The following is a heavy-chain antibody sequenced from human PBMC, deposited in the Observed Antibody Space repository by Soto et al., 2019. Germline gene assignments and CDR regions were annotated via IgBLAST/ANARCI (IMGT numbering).Heavy chain of an antibody. Sequence: SDTRSLTCAVYGGSFSGYYWSWIRHPPGKGLEWIGEINHSGSTNYNPSLKSRVTISVNTSKNQFSLKLSSVTAADTAVYYCARGHEPIVDTTRFDYWAQGTLVPVSS. CDR2: INHSGST. D-gene: IGHD1-1*01. V-gene: IGHV4-34*01. J-gene: IGHJ4*02. CDR3: ARGHEPIVDTTRFDY. CDR1: GGSFSGYY.